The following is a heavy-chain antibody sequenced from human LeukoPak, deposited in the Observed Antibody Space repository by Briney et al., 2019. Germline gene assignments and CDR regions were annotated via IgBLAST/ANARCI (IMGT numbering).Heavy chain of an antibody. J-gene: IGHJ4*02. CDR1: GGSISSYY. D-gene: IGHD6-13*01. CDR3: ARDFGGAAGTLDY. CDR2: IYTSGAT. Sequence: PSETLSLTCTVSGGSISSYYWSWIRQPAGKGLEWVGRIYTSGATNYNPSLKSRVTMSVDTSKIQFSLKLKLTSVTAADTAVYYCARDFGGAAGTLDYWGQGTLVTVSS. V-gene: IGHV4-4*07.